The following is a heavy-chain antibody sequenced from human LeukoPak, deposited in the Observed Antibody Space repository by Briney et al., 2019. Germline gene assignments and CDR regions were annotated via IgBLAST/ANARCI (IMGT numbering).Heavy chain of an antibody. V-gene: IGHV6-1*01. D-gene: IGHD5-12*01. CDR1: GDSVSSNSAA. Sequence: SQTLSLTCAISGDSVSSNSAAWNWIRQSPSRGLEWLGRTYYRSKWYNDYAVSVKSRITINPDTSKNQFSLQLNSVTPEDTAVCYCARVLYSGYDLRENWFDPWGQGTLVTVSS. CDR2: TYYRSKWYN. J-gene: IGHJ5*02. CDR3: ARVLYSGYDLRENWFDP.